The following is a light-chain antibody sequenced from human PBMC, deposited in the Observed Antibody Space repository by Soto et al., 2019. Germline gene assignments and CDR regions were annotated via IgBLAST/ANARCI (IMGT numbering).Light chain of an antibody. CDR3: QQRSNWPRT. CDR1: QSISSY. CDR2: VTS. V-gene: IGKV3-11*01. J-gene: IGKJ1*01. Sequence: EIVLTQSPATLSLSPGERATLSCRASQSISSYLGWYQQKPGQAPRLLIYVTSNRAPGISARFSGSGSGTDFTLTISSLEPEDFAVYYCQQRSNWPRTFGQGTKV.